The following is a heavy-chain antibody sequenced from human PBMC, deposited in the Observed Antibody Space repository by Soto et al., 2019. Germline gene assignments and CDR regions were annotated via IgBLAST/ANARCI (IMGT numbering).Heavy chain of an antibody. Sequence: QVQLQESGPGLVKPSETLSLTCTVSSGSINNYYWSWIRQPPGKGLEFIGYIYYAGTTTYNPSLTSRVXXXVAXSKTQFSLKLSSVTAADTAVYYCARLGGYSQALDSWGQGTLLTVSS. CDR1: SGSINNYY. CDR2: IYYAGTT. V-gene: IGHV4-59*08. CDR3: ARLGGYSQALDS. J-gene: IGHJ4*02. D-gene: IGHD3-22*01.